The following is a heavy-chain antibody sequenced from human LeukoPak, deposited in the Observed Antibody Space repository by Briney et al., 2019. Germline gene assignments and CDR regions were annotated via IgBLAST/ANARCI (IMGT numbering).Heavy chain of an antibody. CDR1: GGSISSYY. Sequence: PSETLSLTCTVSGGSISSYYWSWIRQPAGKGLEWIGRIYTSGSTNYNPSLKSRVTMSVDTSKNQFSLKLSSVTAADTAVYYCARGPITIFGVVIPYFDYWGQGTLVTVSS. D-gene: IGHD3-3*01. V-gene: IGHV4-4*07. CDR3: ARGPITIFGVVIPYFDY. J-gene: IGHJ4*02. CDR2: IYTSGST.